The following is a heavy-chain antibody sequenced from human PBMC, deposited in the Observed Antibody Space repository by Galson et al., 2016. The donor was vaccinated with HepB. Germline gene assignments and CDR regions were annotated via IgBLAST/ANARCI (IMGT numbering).Heavy chain of an antibody. CDR2: MNPNTGYT. J-gene: IGHJ4*02. Sequence: SVKVSCKASGCTSTGHDINWVRQATGQGLEWMGWMNPNTGYTGSAQKFQGRVTMTRNTSISTAYLELSSLRSEDTAVYYCARANYDYGDYALDFWGQGTLVTVSS. D-gene: IGHD4-17*01. V-gene: IGHV1-8*01. CDR1: GCTSTGHD. CDR3: ARANYDYGDYALDF.